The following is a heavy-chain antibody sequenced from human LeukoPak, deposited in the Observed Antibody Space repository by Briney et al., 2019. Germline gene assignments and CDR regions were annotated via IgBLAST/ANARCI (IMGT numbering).Heavy chain of an antibody. J-gene: IGHJ4*02. CDR2: ISGSGGST. CDR3: ARFLMVRGGLDY. V-gene: IGHV3-23*01. CDR1: GFTFSSYG. Sequence: GGSLRLSCAASGFTFSSYGMSWVRQAPGKGLEWVSAISGSGGSTYHADSVKGRFTISRDNSKNTLYLQMNSLRAEDTAVYYCARFLMVRGGLDYWGQGTLVTVSS. D-gene: IGHD3-10*01.